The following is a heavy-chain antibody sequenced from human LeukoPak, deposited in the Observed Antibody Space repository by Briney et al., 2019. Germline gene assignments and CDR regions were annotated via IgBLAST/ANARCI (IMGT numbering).Heavy chain of an antibody. CDR3: ARVPLRFLEPFDY. D-gene: IGHD3-3*01. Sequence: SETLSLTCAVYGGSFSSYYWSWIRQPPEKGLEWIGEISHRGRTHYTPSLQSRVTMSVDTSKNQFALNLNSVTAADTAVYYCARVPLRFLEPFDYWGQGILVTVSS. CDR1: GGSFSSYY. V-gene: IGHV4-34*01. CDR2: ISHRGRT. J-gene: IGHJ4*02.